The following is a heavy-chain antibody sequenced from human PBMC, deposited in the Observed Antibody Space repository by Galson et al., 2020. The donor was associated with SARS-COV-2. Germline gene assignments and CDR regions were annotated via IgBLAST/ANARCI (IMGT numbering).Heavy chain of an antibody. CDR1: GFTFSSYA. CDR3: AKETYDTLTGWADY. D-gene: IGHD3-9*01. V-gene: IGHV3-23*01. J-gene: IGHJ4*02. CDR2: IGPSGVDT. Sequence: GESLKISCAASGFTFSSYAMSWVRQAPGKGLEWVTSIGPSGVDTYYAASVRGRFTISRDNSNDNLYLQMKSLRAEDTAVYYCAKETYDTLTGWADYWGQGTLVTVSS.